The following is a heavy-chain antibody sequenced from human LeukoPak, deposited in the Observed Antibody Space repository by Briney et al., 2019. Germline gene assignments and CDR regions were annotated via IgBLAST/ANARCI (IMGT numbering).Heavy chain of an antibody. Sequence: PSETLSLTCTVSGGSISSYYWSWIRQPPGKGLEWIGYIYYSGSTNYNPSLKSRVTISVDTSKNQFSLKLSFVTAADTAVYYGARNNERERSVFDIGGQGKMVTVSS. CDR3: ARNNERERSVFDI. D-gene: IGHD1-1*01. J-gene: IGHJ3*02. V-gene: IGHV4-59*01. CDR1: GGSISSYY. CDR2: IYYSGST.